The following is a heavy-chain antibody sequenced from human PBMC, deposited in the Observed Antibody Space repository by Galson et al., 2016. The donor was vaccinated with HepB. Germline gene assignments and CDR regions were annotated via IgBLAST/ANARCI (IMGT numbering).Heavy chain of an antibody. CDR1: GYTFTSYY. CDR2: INPSGDST. J-gene: IGHJ4*02. CDR3: AREDFGDLCIFDY. V-gene: IGHV1-46*01. Sequence: SVKVSCKASGYTFTSYYIHWVRQAPGQGLEWMGVINPSGDSTSYAQKFQGRVTMTRDTSTSTVYMELSSLRSEDTAVYYCAREDFGDLCIFDYWGQGTLVTVSS. D-gene: IGHD4-17*01.